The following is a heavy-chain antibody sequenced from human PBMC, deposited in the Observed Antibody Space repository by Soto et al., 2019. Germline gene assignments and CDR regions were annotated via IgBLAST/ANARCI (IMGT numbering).Heavy chain of an antibody. Sequence: PSETLSLTCTVSGGSISGGGYYWSWIRQHPGKGLEWIGYIYYSGSTYYNPSLKSRVTISVDTSKNQASLNLSSVTAADTAVYYCARVGCPTCLATTYNRFDPWGQGTLVTVYS. CDR2: IYYSGST. V-gene: IGHV4-31*03. CDR3: ARVGCPTCLATTYNRFDP. J-gene: IGHJ5*02. CDR1: GGSISGGGYY. D-gene: IGHD1-1*01.